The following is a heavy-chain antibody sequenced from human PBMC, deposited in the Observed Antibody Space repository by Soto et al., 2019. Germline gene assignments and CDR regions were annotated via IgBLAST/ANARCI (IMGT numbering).Heavy chain of an antibody. D-gene: IGHD6-19*01. Sequence: GASVKVSCKASGYSFTNYAIHWVRQAPGQTLEWMGWINADNGNTKYSQKFQGRVSITRDTSATTAYMELSSLTSEDTAVYYCARDQWLVLGGDYWGQGTPVTVSS. V-gene: IGHV1-3*01. J-gene: IGHJ4*02. CDR1: GYSFTNYA. CDR2: INADNGNT. CDR3: ARDQWLVLGGDY.